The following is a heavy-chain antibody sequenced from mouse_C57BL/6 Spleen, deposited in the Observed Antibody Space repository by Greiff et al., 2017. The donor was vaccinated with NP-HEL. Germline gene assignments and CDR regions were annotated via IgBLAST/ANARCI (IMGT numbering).Heavy chain of an antibody. CDR2: INPNYGTT. D-gene: IGHD2-4*01. CDR1: GYSFTDYN. Sequence: VQLKESGPELVKPGASVKISCKASGYSFTDYNMNWVKQSNGKSLEWIGVINPNYGTTSYNQKFKGKATLTVDQSSSTAYMQLNSLTSEDSAVYYCAIYDYDPYYAMDYWGQGTSVTVSS. CDR3: AIYDYDPYYAMDY. J-gene: IGHJ4*01. V-gene: IGHV1-39*01.